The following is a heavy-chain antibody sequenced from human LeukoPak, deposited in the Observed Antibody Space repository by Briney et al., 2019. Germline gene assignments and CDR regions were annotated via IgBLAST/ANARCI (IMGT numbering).Heavy chain of an antibody. V-gene: IGHV1-18*01. CDR1: GYTFTSYG. CDR2: IIAYNGNT. Sequence: ASVKVSCKASGYTFTSYGISWVRQAPGQGLEWMGWIIAYNGNTNYAQKLQGRVTMTTDTSTRTAYMELRSLTSDDTAVYYCAINTTLRKYDPGPPYYFDYWGQGTLVTVSS. CDR3: AINTTLRKYDPGPPYYFDY. D-gene: IGHD3-16*01. J-gene: IGHJ4*02.